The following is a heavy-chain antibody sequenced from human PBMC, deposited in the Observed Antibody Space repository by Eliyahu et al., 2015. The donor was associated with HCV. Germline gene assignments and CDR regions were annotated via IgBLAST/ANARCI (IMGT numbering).Heavy chain of an antibody. V-gene: IGHV4-34*01. D-gene: IGHD2-2*01. Sequence: QVQLQQWGAGLLKPSETLSLTCAVYGGSFXGYXXXWIRQPPGKGLGWSGESNHSGSTNYNPSLKSRVTISVDTSKNQFSLKLSSVTAADTAVYYCARGARLGRGVVVPAAKQDLDYWGQGTLVTVSS. CDR3: ARGARLGRGVVVPAAKQDLDY. J-gene: IGHJ4*02. CDR1: GGSFXGYX. CDR2: SNHSGST.